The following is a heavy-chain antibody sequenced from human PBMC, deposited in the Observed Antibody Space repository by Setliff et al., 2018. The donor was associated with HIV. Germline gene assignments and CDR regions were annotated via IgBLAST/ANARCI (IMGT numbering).Heavy chain of an antibody. CDR3: ARDSAIVTTIIDHYYGMDV. J-gene: IGHJ6*02. Sequence: ASVKVSCKASGYTFTDYAMHWVRQAPGQRLEWVGWINVVNGNIKYSQKFQGRVTIIRDTSASTAYMELSSLRSEDTAVYYCARDSAIVTTIIDHYYGMDVWGQGTTVTVSS. CDR2: INVVNGNI. V-gene: IGHV1-3*01. D-gene: IGHD5-12*01. CDR1: GYTFTDYA.